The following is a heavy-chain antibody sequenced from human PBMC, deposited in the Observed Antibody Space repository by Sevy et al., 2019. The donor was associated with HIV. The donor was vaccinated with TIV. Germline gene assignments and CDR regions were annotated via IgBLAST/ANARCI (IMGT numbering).Heavy chain of an antibody. CDR1: GFTFSTYS. V-gene: IGHV3-48*04. CDR2: ISSSSSTI. J-gene: IGHJ4*02. CDR3: VRAVGGADAY. D-gene: IGHD2-21*02. Sequence: GESLKISCAASGFTFSTYSMNWVRQAPGKGLEWVSYISSSSSTIYYADSVKGRFTISRDNTENSVYLQMNGLRAEDTAVYYCVRAVGGADAYWGQGTLVTVSS.